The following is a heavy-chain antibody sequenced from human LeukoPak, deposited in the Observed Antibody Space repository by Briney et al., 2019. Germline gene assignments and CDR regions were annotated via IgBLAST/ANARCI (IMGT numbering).Heavy chain of an antibody. Sequence: GGSLRLSCAASGFTFGSYGMHWVRQAPGKGLEWVAVISYDGSNKYYADSVKGRFTISRDNSKNTLYLQMNSLRAEDTAVYYCAKDNYGDYGSPVDYWGQGTLVTVSS. CDR2: ISYDGSNK. CDR3: AKDNYGDYGSPVDY. CDR1: GFTFGSYG. V-gene: IGHV3-30*18. D-gene: IGHD4-17*01. J-gene: IGHJ4*02.